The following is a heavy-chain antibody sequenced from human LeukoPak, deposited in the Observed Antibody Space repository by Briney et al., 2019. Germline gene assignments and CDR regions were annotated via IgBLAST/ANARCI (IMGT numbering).Heavy chain of an antibody. CDR3: ARGSGWSDYYGMGV. CDR1: GYAFPNYG. Sequence: GASVKVSCKASGYAFPNYGMHWVRQAPGQGLEWMGWINVGEGKTKYLQKFQDRVTITRVTSASTVYMEVTRLRSEDTAVYYCARGSGWSDYYGMGVWGQGTTVTVSS. CDR2: INVGEGKT. D-gene: IGHD6-19*01. J-gene: IGHJ6*02. V-gene: IGHV1-3*01.